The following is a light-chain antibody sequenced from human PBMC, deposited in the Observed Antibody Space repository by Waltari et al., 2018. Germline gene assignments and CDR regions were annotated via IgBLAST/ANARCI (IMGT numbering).Light chain of an antibody. V-gene: IGKV1-39*01. Sequence: DIQMTQSPSSLSASLGDGVTITCRASRPITTYVNWSEQRPGFAPKLLIYAASTFQRGGPTRVSGSGSGTDFTLTISSLQVEDFATYYCQQSHSAPLAFGGGTRLEI. CDR3: QQSHSAPLA. J-gene: IGKJ4*01. CDR1: RPITTY. CDR2: AAS.